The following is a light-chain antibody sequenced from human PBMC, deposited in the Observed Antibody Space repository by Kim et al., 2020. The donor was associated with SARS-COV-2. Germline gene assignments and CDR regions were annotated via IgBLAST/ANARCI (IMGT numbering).Light chain of an antibody. J-gene: IGKJ1*01. CDR2: SAS. CDR3: QQYKAYSLWT. V-gene: IGKV1-5*03. CDR1: QNIDIW. Sequence: SVGDRVTITCRASQNIDIWLAWYQHKPGTAPKLLIHSASPLRSGVPSRFSGSGSGTELTLTITSLQPDVFATYFCQQYKAYSLWTFGQGTKLEIK.